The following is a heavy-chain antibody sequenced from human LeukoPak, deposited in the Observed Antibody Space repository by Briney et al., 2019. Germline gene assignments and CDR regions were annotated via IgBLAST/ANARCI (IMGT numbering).Heavy chain of an antibody. CDR1: GGCVSSYCAA. J-gene: IGHJ4*01. Sequence: PSQTLSLTCAISGGCVSSYCAAWNWLRPSPSRGLEWLGRTYIRSKRDNDYAVSVTSRITINPDTSKNQCSLQLNAVTPEHTAVYNCARDRHTCLGTYAYIDDWGQGTLVTVSS. D-gene: IGHD7-27*01. CDR2: TYIRSKRDN. V-gene: IGHV6-1*01. CDR3: ARDRHTCLGTYAYIDD.